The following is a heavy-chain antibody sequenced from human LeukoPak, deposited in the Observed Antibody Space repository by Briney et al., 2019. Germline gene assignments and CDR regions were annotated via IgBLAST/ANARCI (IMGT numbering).Heavy chain of an antibody. CDR2: ISSSSITI. CDR3: ARNRGGSYSAIDY. J-gene: IGHJ4*02. D-gene: IGHD2-15*01. V-gene: IGHV3-48*04. CDR1: GFTFSSYS. Sequence: GGSLRLSCAASGFTFSSYSLNWVRQAPGKGLEWVSFISSSSITIYYADSVKGRFTISRDNAEKSLYLQMNSLRAEDTAVYYCARNRGGSYSAIDYWGQGTLVTVSS.